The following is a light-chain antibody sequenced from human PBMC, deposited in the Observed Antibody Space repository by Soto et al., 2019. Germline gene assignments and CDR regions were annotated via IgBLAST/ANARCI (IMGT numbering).Light chain of an antibody. CDR1: SSNIGNHY. CDR2: DND. CDR3: ATWDRSLSVGV. V-gene: IGLV1-51*01. J-gene: IGLJ2*01. Sequence: QSVLTQPPSVSAAPGQKVTISCSGSSSNIGNHYVFWYQQLPGTAPKLLIYDNDKRPSGIPDRFSGSKSGTSATLGITGLQTGDAADYYCATWDRSLSVGVFGGGTKLTVL.